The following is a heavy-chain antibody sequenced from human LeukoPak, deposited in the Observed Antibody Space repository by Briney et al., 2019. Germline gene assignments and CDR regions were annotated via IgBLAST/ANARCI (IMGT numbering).Heavy chain of an antibody. D-gene: IGHD2-2*01. Sequence: PSETLSLTCSVSGGSISSDYWSWIRQPPEKGLERIGYILYSGSTNYNPSLKRRLTISVDTSKNQFSLKLSSVTAADTAVYYCAREYCTRTTCYFDYWGQGTLVTVSS. V-gene: IGHV4-59*01. J-gene: IGHJ4*02. CDR1: GGSISSDY. CDR2: ILYSGST. CDR3: AREYCTRTTCYFDY.